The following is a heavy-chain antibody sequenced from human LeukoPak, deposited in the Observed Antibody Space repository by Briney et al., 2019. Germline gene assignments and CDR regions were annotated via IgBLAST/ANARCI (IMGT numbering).Heavy chain of an antibody. D-gene: IGHD3-10*01. Sequence: GGSLRLSCAASGFTFSSYAMSWVRQAPGRGLEWVSAISGGGGSTYYADSVKGRFTISRDNSKNTLYLQMNSPRAEDTAVYYCAKDRYYASGSSYGNAFDIWGQGTMVTVSS. CDR1: GFTFSSYA. CDR2: ISGGGGST. V-gene: IGHV3-23*01. CDR3: AKDRYYASGSSYGNAFDI. J-gene: IGHJ3*02.